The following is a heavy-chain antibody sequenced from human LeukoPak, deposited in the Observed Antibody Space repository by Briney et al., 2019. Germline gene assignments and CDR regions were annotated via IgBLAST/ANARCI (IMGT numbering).Heavy chain of an antibody. V-gene: IGHV3-23*01. J-gene: IGHJ4*02. Sequence: GGSLRLSCAVSGFIFTNYAMSWVRQAPGKGLEWVSVIIGSSGSTFYADSVKGRFTISRDKSKNTLYLQMNSLSAEGTAVYYCAKGGYDYVEMGYFDYWGQGTLVTVSS. D-gene: IGHD5-12*01. CDR2: IIGSSGST. CDR3: AKGGYDYVEMGYFDY. CDR1: GFIFTNYA.